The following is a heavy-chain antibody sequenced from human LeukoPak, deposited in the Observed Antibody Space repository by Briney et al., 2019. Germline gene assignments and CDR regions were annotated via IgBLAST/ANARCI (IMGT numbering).Heavy chain of an antibody. CDR2: ISYDGSNK. V-gene: IGHV3-30*03. D-gene: IGHD6-6*01. CDR3: ARDRSSIAARRYFDY. CDR1: GFTFSSYG. J-gene: IGHJ4*02. Sequence: PGGSLRLSCAASGFTFSSYGMHWVRQAPGKGLEWVAVISYDGSNKYYADSVKGRFTISRHNSKNTLYPQMNSLRAEDTAVYYCARDRSSIAARRYFDYWGQGTLVTVSS.